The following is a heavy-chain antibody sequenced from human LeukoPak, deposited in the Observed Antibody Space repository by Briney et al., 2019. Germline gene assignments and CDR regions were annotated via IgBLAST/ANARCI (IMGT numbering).Heavy chain of an antibody. CDR2: IYTSGST. V-gene: IGHV4-61*02. CDR3: ARGPFCSSTSCYNKGAFDI. CDR1: GGSISSGSYY. Sequence: PSETLSLTCTVSGGSISSGSYYWSWIRQPAGKGLEWIGRIYTSGSTNYNPSLKSRVTISVDTSKNQFSLKLSSVTAADTAEYYCARGPFCSSTSCYNKGAFDIWGQGTMVTVSS. J-gene: IGHJ3*02. D-gene: IGHD2-2*02.